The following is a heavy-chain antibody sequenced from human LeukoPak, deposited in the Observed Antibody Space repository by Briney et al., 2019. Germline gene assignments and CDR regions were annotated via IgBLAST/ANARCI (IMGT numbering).Heavy chain of an antibody. Sequence: GGSLRLSCAASGFPFNAYWMTWVRQAPGKGLEWVANIGQDGDTKYYVDSVKGRFTISRDNAMNSLYLQMNSLRAEDTAIYYCARSLPYGTTWYGRSDFWGQGTLVTVSS. CDR1: GFPFNAYW. V-gene: IGHV3-7*03. CDR3: ARSLPYGTTWYGRSDF. J-gene: IGHJ4*02. CDR2: IGQDGDTK. D-gene: IGHD6-13*01.